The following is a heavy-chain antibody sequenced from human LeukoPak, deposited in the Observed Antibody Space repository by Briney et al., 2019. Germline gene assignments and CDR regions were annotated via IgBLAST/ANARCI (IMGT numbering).Heavy chain of an antibody. Sequence: KPSETLSLTCTVSGGSINSYYWSWIRQPPGKGLEWIGYISYSGRTNYNPSLKSRVTISVDTSKNQFSLKLSSVTAAGTAVYYCARVRGIAAAATGNYFDYWGQGTLVTVSS. CDR1: GGSINSYY. CDR2: ISYSGRT. J-gene: IGHJ4*02. D-gene: IGHD6-13*01. CDR3: ARVRGIAAAATGNYFDY. V-gene: IGHV4-59*12.